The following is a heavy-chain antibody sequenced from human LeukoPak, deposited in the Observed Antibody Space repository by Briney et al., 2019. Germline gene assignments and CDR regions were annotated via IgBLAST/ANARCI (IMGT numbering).Heavy chain of an antibody. D-gene: IGHD3-3*01. Sequence: IHTNGNTNYNPSLKSRVTMSIDMSKNQFSLKLNSVTAADTAVYFCARIYDFWGISIYCFDYWGQGALVTVSS. CDR3: ARIYDFWGISIYCFDY. V-gene: IGHV4-4*07. CDR2: IHTNGNT. J-gene: IGHJ4*02.